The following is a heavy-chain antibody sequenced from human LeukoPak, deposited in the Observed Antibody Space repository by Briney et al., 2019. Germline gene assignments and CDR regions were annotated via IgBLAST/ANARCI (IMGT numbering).Heavy chain of an antibody. Sequence: SETLSLTCTVSGGSISTYYWSWIRQPPGKGLEWIGYVYYSGSTNYNPSLKSRVTISIDTSKNQFSLKLSSVTAADTAVYYCARGAWKFDFWGQGTLVTVSS. CDR1: GGSISTYY. CDR2: VYYSGST. V-gene: IGHV4-59*01. J-gene: IGHJ4*02. D-gene: IGHD1-1*01. CDR3: ARGAWKFDF.